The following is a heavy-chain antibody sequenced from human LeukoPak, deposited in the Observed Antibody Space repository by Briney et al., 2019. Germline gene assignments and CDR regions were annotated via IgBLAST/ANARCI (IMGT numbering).Heavy chain of an antibody. V-gene: IGHV3-9*01. CDR3: AKDSSSSPYYGMDV. Sequence: GRSLRLSCAASGFTFDDYAKHWVRQAPGKGLEWVSGINWNSDRIGYADSVKGRFTISTDNAKNSLYLQMNSLRAEDTALYYCAKDSSSSPYYGMDVWGQGTTVTVSS. J-gene: IGHJ6*02. CDR2: INWNSDRI. D-gene: IGHD6-6*01. CDR1: GFTFDDYA.